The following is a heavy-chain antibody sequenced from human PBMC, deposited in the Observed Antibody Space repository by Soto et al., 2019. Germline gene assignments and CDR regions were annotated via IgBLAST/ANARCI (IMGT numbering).Heavy chain of an antibody. V-gene: IGHV3-23*01. CDR3: VKKVIMSGSSTIAYEY. J-gene: IGHJ4*02. CDR1: GFTFSNHA. D-gene: IGHD3-3*01. Sequence: EVQLLESGGDLVQPGGSLRLSCAASGFTFSNHAMSWARQAPGKGLEWVSSISSSGANTYYADSVEGRLTISRDKSKNTLYLEMNSLRVDDTAVYYCVKKVIMSGSSTIAYEYWGQGTEVTFSS. CDR2: ISSSGANT.